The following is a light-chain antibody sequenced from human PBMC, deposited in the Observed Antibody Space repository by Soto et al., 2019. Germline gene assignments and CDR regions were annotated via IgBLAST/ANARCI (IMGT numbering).Light chain of an antibody. CDR1: QSISTY. CDR2: ATS. J-gene: IGKJ1*01. Sequence: DIQMTQSPSSLSASVGDRVTITCRASQSISTYLIWYQQKPGKAPKLLIYATSSLQSGVPLRFSGSGSGTDFTLTIGSLQPEDFATYYCQQSYTTPWTFGQGTKVDIK. V-gene: IGKV1-39*01. CDR3: QQSYTTPWT.